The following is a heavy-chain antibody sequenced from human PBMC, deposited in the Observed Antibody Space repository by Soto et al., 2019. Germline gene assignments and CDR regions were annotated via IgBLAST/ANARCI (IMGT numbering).Heavy chain of an antibody. CDR3: ARRAVVAVTGSLDNWLDP. CDR1: GGSISSGGYS. D-gene: IGHD2-21*01. V-gene: IGHV4-61*08. J-gene: IGHJ5*02. Sequence: SETQSLTCAVSGGSISSGGYSWSWIRQPPGKALEWIGYVYNSGSTNYNPSLKSRVTISVDTSKNQFSLKVNSVTAADTAVYYCARRAVVAVTGSLDNWLDPWGQGILVTVSS. CDR2: VYNSGST.